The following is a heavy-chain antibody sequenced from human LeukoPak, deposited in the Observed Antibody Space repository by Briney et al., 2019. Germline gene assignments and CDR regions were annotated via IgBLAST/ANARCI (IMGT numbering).Heavy chain of an antibody. CDR1: GFTFSSYD. CDR3: AKGGRSWAFDI. CDR2: IGTAADT. Sequence: GGSLRLSCAASGFTFSSYDMHWVRQVTGKGLEWVSAIGTAADTYYPASVKGRFTISRDNSKNTLYLQMNSLRAEDTAVYYCAKGGRSWAFDIWGQGTMVTVSS. D-gene: IGHD4-17*01. J-gene: IGHJ3*02. V-gene: IGHV3-13*04.